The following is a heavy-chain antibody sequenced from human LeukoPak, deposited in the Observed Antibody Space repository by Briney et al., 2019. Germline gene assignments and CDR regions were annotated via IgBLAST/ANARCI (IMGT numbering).Heavy chain of an antibody. Sequence: SETLSLTCTVSGDSITRYYWSWIRQPPGKGLEWIGYIYYSGSTSYNPSLKSRVTISVDTSKNQFSLKLSSVTAADTAVYYCARGVSYYDSSGYYNEYFQHWGQGTLVTVSS. CDR2: IYYSGST. CDR1: GDSITRYY. CDR3: ARGVSYYDSSGYYNEYFQH. J-gene: IGHJ1*01. V-gene: IGHV4-59*08. D-gene: IGHD3-22*01.